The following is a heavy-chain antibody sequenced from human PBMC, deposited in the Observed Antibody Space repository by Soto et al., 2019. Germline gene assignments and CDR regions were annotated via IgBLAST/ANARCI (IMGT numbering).Heavy chain of an antibody. D-gene: IGHD3-16*02. V-gene: IGHV3-64D*08. CDR2: ISSNGGST. J-gene: IGHJ4*02. CDR3: VKGDMITFGGVIVFAFDY. CDR1: GITFSCYS. Sequence: GSLRLFCSASGITFSCYSMPWVRPAPGEGMEYVSAISSNGGSTYYADSVKGRFNISRDNSKNTLYLQMSSLRAEDTAVCYCVKGDMITFGGVIVFAFDYWGQGTLVTVSS.